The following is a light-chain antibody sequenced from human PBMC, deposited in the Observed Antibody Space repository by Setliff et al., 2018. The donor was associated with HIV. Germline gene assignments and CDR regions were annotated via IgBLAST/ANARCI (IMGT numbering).Light chain of an antibody. CDR2: EVS. Sequence: QSALAQPASVSGSPGQSITISCTGTSSDVGNYNLVSWYQQHPGKAPKLMIFEVSKWPSGVSSRFSGSKSGNTASLTVSGLQPEDEADYYCASYAGSNNFVFGTGTKVTVL. CDR3: ASYAGSNNFV. CDR1: SSDVGNYNL. J-gene: IGLJ1*01. V-gene: IGLV2-14*02.